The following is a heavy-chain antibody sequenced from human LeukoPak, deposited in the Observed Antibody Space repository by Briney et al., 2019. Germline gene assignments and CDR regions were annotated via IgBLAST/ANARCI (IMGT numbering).Heavy chain of an antibody. D-gene: IGHD6-6*01. CDR2: IYYSGST. CDR1: GGSISSSSYY. CDR3: ARGIAARPPDAFDI. Sequence: SETLSLTCTVSGGSISSSSYYWGWIRQPPGKGLEGIGSIYYSGSTYYNPSLKSRVTISVDTSKNQFSLKLSSVTAADTAVYYCARGIAARPPDAFDIWGQGTMVTVSS. J-gene: IGHJ3*02. V-gene: IGHV4-39*07.